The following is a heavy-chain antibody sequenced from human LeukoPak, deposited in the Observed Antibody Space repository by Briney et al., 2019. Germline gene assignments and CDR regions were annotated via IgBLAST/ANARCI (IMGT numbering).Heavy chain of an antibody. J-gene: IGHJ4*02. D-gene: IGHD3-10*02. Sequence: SETLSLTCAVSGYSISSGYYWGWIRQPPGKGLEWIGSSFQSGYTYYNPSLKSRVDISVDTSKNQFSLKLGSVTAADTAVYYCARHLYDRGVADPFDYWGQGTLVTVSS. CDR2: SFQSGYT. CDR3: ARHLYDRGVADPFDY. V-gene: IGHV4-38-2*01. CDR1: GYSISSGYY.